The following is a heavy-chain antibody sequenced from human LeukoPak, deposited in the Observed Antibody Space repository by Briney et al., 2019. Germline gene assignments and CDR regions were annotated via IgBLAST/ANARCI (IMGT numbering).Heavy chain of an antibody. J-gene: IGHJ5*02. Sequence: SETLSLTCTVSGVSISSLHWTWIRQPPGKGLEWIGYVYYSDNANNNPSLKSRVTISVDTSKNQFSLKLSSVTAADTAVYYCARTGGYCSGGSCYSGWFDPWGQGTLVTVSS. V-gene: IGHV4-59*11. CDR1: GVSISSLH. CDR2: VYYSDNA. D-gene: IGHD2-15*01. CDR3: ARTGGYCSGGSCYSGWFDP.